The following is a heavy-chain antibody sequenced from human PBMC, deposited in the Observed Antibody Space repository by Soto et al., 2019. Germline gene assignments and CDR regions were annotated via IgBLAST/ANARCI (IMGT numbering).Heavy chain of an antibody. V-gene: IGHV4-61*01. CDR2: VYHTGRT. D-gene: IGHD3-3*01. J-gene: IGHJ4*02. CDR1: GGSLKSGSYS. Sequence: SETLSLTCSVSGGSLKSGSYSWSWIRQPPGKGLEWIGYVYHTGRTSYNPSLKSRFSISMDTSKNQFSLNLDSVTAADTAVYFCARDFAYFDSWGQGTLVTVSS. CDR3: ARDFAYFDS.